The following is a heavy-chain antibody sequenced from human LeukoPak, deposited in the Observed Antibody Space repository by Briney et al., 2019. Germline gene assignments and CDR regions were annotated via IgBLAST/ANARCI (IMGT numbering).Heavy chain of an antibody. CDR2: ISSSSSYT. D-gene: IGHD2-2*01. Sequence: GRSLRLSCAASGFTFSSYAMHWIRQAPGKGLEWVSYISSSSSYTNYADSVKGRFTISRDNAKNSLYLQMNSLRAEDTAVYYCAREEIVVVPAATHFDYWGQGTLVTVSS. J-gene: IGHJ4*02. V-gene: IGHV3-21*05. CDR1: GFTFSSYA. CDR3: AREEIVVVPAATHFDY.